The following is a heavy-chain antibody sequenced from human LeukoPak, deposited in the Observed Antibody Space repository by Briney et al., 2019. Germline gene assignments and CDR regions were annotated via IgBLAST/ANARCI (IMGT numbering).Heavy chain of an antibody. D-gene: IGHD2-15*01. CDR1: GYTFTGYY. Sequence: ASVKVSCKASGYTFTGYYIFWVRQAPGQGLKWMGRINPNSGGTQYAQEFQGRVTMTRDTSISTAYMELSRLRSDDTAVYYCARGYCSGGGCYSVANWFDPWGQGTLGTVSS. CDR2: INPNSGGT. J-gene: IGHJ5*02. CDR3: ARGYCSGGGCYSVANWFDP. V-gene: IGHV1-2*06.